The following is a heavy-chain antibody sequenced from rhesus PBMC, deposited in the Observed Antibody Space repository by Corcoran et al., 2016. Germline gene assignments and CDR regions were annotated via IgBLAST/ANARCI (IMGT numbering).Heavy chain of an antibody. V-gene: IGHV3-54*02. CDR3: VKVREAAACGYFDY. CDR2: MLDEGRKR. Sequence: EVQLVESGGGLVQPGGSLRLSCEASGFTFSSYGMHWVRQAPGKGLEWVAVMLDEGRKRDYAYSVKALFTISRDNSKNMLYLQRNNLGVEEMAVYYCVKVREAAACGYFDYWGQGVLVTVSS. CDR1: GFTFSSYG. D-gene: IGHD6-25*01. J-gene: IGHJ4*01.